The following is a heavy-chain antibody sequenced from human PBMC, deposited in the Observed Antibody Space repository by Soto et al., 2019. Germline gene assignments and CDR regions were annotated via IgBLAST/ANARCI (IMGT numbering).Heavy chain of an antibody. CDR1: GGSISSSSYW. V-gene: IGHV4-39*01. D-gene: IGHD2-2*02. J-gene: IGHJ6*03. Sequence: SETLSLTCTVSGGSISSSSYWWGWIRQSPSMGLDWIGSIYYSGSTYYNPSLKSRVTISVDTSKNQFSLKLSSVTAADTAVYYCARLYHCSSTSCYTDYYYYYMDVWGKGTTVTVSS. CDR3: ARLYHCSSTSCYTDYYYYYMDV. CDR2: IYYSGST.